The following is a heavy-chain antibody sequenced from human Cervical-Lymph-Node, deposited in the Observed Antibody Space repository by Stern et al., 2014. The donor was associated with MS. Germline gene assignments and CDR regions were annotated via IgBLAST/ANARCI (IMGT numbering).Heavy chain of an antibody. Sequence: QVQLVQSGPGLVKPSETLSLTCSVSGFSISSGYYWGWIRQPPGKGLEWIGTIHHSGTTFYNPSLQSRVTISIDTSKNQISLKFSSVTAADTATFYCVRDQGASSFDYWGQGTLVTVSS. J-gene: IGHJ4*02. CDR3: VRDQGASSFDY. CDR1: GFSISSGYY. CDR2: IHHSGTT. V-gene: IGHV4-38-2*02. D-gene: IGHD6-6*01.